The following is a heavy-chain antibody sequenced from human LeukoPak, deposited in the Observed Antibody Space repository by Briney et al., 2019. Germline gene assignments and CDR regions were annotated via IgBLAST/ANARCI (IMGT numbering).Heavy chain of an antibody. CDR2: IWYDGSNK. D-gene: IGHD5-18*01. CDR1: GFTFSSYG. CDR3: ARDVDTARVDY. V-gene: IGHV3-33*01. Sequence: GGSLRLSCAASGFTFSSYGMHWVRQAPGKGLEWVAVIWYDGSNKYYADSVKGRFTVSRDNSKNTLYLQMNSLRAEDTAVYYCARDVDTARVDYWGQGTLVTGSS. J-gene: IGHJ4*02.